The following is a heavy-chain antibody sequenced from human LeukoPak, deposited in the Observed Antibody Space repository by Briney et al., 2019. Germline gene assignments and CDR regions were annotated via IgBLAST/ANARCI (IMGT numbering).Heavy chain of an antibody. D-gene: IGHD6-13*01. J-gene: IGHJ4*02. CDR2: IYHRWRT. CDR1: GYSISRGYY. Sequence: SETLSLTCAVSGYSISRGYYWVWIRQPPGKGLGWIGRIYHRWRTYYNPSLKMRGTISLDTLKNQFSLKLSSVTAADTAVYYCARDSPLSWYYLWGQGTLVTVSS. V-gene: IGHV4-38-2*02. CDR3: ARDSPLSWYYL.